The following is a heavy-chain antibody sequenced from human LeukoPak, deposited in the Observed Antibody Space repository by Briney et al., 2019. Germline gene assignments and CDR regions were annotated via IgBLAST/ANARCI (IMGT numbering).Heavy chain of an antibody. Sequence: PSETLSLTCTVSGGSISSGGYYWSWIRQHPGKGLEWIGYIYYSGSTYSNPSLKSRVTISVDTSKNQCSLKLISVTAADTAVYYCASQVVVAARGIWFDPWGQGTLVTVSS. D-gene: IGHD2-15*01. J-gene: IGHJ5*02. V-gene: IGHV4-31*03. CDR3: ASQVVVAARGIWFDP. CDR1: GGSISSGGYY. CDR2: IYYSGST.